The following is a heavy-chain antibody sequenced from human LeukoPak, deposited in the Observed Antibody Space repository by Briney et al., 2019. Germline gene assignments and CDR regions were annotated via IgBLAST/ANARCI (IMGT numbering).Heavy chain of an antibody. CDR2: IYYSGST. V-gene: IGHV4-59*01. D-gene: IGHD5-18*01. CDR1: GGSISSYY. J-gene: IGHJ5*02. CDR3: AGLRGYSYGFLHP. Sequence: SETLSLTCTVSGGSISSYYWSWIRQPPGKGLEWIGYIYYSGSTNYNPSLKSRVTISVDTSKNQFSLKLSSATAADTAVYYCAGLRGYSYGFLHPWGQGTLVTVSS.